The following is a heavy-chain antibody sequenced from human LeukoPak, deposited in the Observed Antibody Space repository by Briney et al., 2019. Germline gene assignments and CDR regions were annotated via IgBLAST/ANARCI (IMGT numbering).Heavy chain of an antibody. D-gene: IGHD3-10*01. V-gene: IGHV4-4*07. CDR2: IYTSEST. CDR1: GGSISSYY. J-gene: IGHJ4*02. CDR3: ARGLWFGDENPPYFDY. Sequence: SETLSLTCTVSGGSISSYYRSWIRQPAGKGLEWIGRIYTSESTNYNPSLKSRVTISVDTSRNQFSLKLSSVTAADTAVYYCARGLWFGDENPPYFDYWGQGILVTVSS.